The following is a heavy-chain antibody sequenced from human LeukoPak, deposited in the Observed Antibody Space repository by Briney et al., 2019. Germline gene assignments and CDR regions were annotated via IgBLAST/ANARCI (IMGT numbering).Heavy chain of an antibody. Sequence: GGSLRLSCAASGFTFSSYAMSWVRQAPGRGLEWVSAISGSGGSTYYADSVKGRFTISRDNSKNTLYLQMNSLRAEDTAVYYCAKDRVIVVVITLNYWGQGTLVTVSS. V-gene: IGHV3-23*01. D-gene: IGHD3-22*01. CDR2: ISGSGGST. CDR1: GFTFSSYA. CDR3: AKDRVIVVVITLNY. J-gene: IGHJ4*02.